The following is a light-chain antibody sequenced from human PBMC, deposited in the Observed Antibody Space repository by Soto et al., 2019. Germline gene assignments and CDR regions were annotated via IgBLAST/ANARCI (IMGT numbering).Light chain of an antibody. V-gene: IGKV1-27*01. Sequence: DIQMTQSPSSLSASVGDRVTITCRASQYIHTPLAWYQQKPGNSPKLLVYGASTLHSGVPSRFSASGAGTDFILTISSLQSEDVATYYCQTYDKAPWTFGPGTRV. J-gene: IGKJ1*01. CDR1: QYIHTP. CDR2: GAS. CDR3: QTYDKAPWT.